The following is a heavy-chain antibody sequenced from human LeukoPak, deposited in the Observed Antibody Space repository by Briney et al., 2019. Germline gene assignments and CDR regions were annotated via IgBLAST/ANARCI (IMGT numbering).Heavy chain of an antibody. V-gene: IGHV4-59*08. J-gene: IGHJ4*02. D-gene: IGHD3-3*01. CDR1: GGSISSYY. CDR3: ARTLWSVSYFDY. CDR2: IYYSGST. Sequence: SETLSLTCTVSGGSISSYYWGWIRQPPGKGLEWIGYIYYSGSTNYNPSLKSRVTISVDTSKNQFSLKLSSVTAADTAVYYCARTLWSVSYFDYWGQGTLVTVSS.